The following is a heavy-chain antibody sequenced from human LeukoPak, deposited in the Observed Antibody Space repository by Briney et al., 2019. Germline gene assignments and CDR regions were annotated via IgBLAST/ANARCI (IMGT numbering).Heavy chain of an antibody. Sequence: ASVKVSCKASGGTFSSYAISWVRQAPGQGLEWMGWINPNSGGTNYAQKFQGRVTMTRDTSISTAYMELSRLRSDDTAVYYCARDYSGSRDNWFDPWGQGTLVTVSS. D-gene: IGHD1-26*01. CDR1: GGTFSSYA. J-gene: IGHJ5*02. V-gene: IGHV1-2*02. CDR2: INPNSGGT. CDR3: ARDYSGSRDNWFDP.